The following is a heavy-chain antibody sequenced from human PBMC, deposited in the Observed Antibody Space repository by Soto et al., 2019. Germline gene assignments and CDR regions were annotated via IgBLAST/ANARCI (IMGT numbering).Heavy chain of an antibody. CDR3: AHRLRQGIYYDSSGYEVRGPRTKNNWFDP. D-gene: IGHD3-22*01. Sequence: SGPTLVKPTQTLTLTCTFSGFSLSTSGVGVGWIRQPPGKALEWLALIYWNDDKRYSPSLKSRHTITKDTSKNRVVLTMTNMDPVDTATYYCAHRLRQGIYYDSSGYEVRGPRTKNNWFDPWGQGTLVTVSS. CDR1: GFSLSTSGVG. J-gene: IGHJ5*02. V-gene: IGHV2-5*01. CDR2: IYWNDDK.